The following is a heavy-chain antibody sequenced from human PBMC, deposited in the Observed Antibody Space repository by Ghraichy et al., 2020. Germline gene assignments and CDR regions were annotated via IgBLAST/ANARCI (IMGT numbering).Heavy chain of an antibody. D-gene: IGHD5-18*01. J-gene: IGHJ4*02. CDR3: ARHGRRDSYGLDFDY. CDR1: GGSISSSSYY. V-gene: IGHV4-39*01. CDR2: IYYSGST. Sequence: SETLSLTCTVSGGSISSSSYYWGWIRQPPGKGLEWIGSIYYSGSTYYNPSLKSRVTISVDTSKNQFSLKLSSVTAADTAVYYCARHGRRDSYGLDFDYWGQGTLVTVSS.